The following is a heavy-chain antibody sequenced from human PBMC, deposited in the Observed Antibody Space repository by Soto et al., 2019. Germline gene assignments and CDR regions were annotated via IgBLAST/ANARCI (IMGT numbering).Heavy chain of an antibody. D-gene: IGHD7-27*01. CDR3: VKWGRDPQAEYYYYGMDV. V-gene: IGHV3-64D*08. Sequence: GGSLRLSCSASGFTFSSYAMHWVRQAPGKGLEYVSAISSNGGSTYYADSVKGRFTISRDNSKNTLYLQMSSLRAEDTAVYYCVKWGRDPQAEYYYYGMDVWGQGTTVTVSS. CDR2: ISSNGGST. J-gene: IGHJ6*02. CDR1: GFTFSSYA.